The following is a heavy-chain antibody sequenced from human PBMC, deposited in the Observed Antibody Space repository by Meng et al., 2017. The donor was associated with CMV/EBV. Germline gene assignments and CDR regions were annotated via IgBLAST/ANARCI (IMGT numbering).Heavy chain of an antibody. V-gene: IGHV1-46*01. D-gene: IGHD3-22*01. Sequence: ASVKVSCKASGYTFTSYYMHWVRQAPGQGLEWMGIINPSGGSTSYVQKFQGRVTMTRDTSTSTVYMELSSLRSEDTAVYYCARGGYYDSSGYYSGMDVWGQGTTVTVSS. CDR2: INPSGGST. J-gene: IGHJ6*02. CDR1: GYTFTSYY. CDR3: ARGGYYDSSGYYSGMDV.